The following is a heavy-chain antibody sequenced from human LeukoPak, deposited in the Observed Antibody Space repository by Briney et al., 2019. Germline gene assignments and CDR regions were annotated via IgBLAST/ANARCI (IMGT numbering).Heavy chain of an antibody. CDR1: GFTFSSYE. CDR2: ISSSGNTM. CDR3: ARGFYSSGVGRSDY. J-gene: IGHJ4*02. Sequence: PGGSLRLSCAASGFTFSSYEMNWVRQAPGKGLEWVSYISSSGNTMYYADSVKGRFTISRDNAKNSLYLQMNSLRAEDTAVYYCARGFYSSGVGRSDYWGQGTLVTVSS. D-gene: IGHD6-19*01. V-gene: IGHV3-48*03.